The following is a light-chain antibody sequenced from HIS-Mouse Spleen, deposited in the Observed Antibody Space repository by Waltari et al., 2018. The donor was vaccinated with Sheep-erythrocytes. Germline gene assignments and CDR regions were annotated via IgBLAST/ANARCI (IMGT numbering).Light chain of an antibody. Sequence: QSALTQPRSVSGSPGQSVTISCTGTSSDVGGYNYVSWYQQHPGKAPKLMIYDVRKRPSGVPDCFSGSKSGHTASLTISGLQAEEEADYYCCSYAGSYNHVFATGTKVTVL. CDR3: CSYAGSYNHV. CDR2: DVR. J-gene: IGLJ1*01. CDR1: SSDVGGYNY. V-gene: IGLV2-11*01.